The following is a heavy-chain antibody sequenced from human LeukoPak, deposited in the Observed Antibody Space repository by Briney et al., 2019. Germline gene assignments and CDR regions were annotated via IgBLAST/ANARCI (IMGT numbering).Heavy chain of an antibody. CDR2: IYYSGST. CDR3: ARPVPSRLGWFDP. J-gene: IGHJ5*02. Sequence: SETLSLTCTVSGGSISSYYWSWIRQPPGKGLEWIGYIYYSGSTNYNPSLKSRVTISVDTSKNQFSLKLTSVTAADTAVYYCARPVPSRLGWFDPWGQGTLVTVSS. D-gene: IGHD1-1*01. CDR1: GGSISSYY. V-gene: IGHV4-59*08.